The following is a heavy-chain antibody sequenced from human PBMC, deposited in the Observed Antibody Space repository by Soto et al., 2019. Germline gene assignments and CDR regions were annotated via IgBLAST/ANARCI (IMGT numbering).Heavy chain of an antibody. CDR3: ARHVFTWSYYDAFDI. Sequence: PSETLSLTCTVSGGSISSSSCHWGWIRQPPGKGLEWIASIKYSGTTFYNPSLKSRVTLSVDTSKNQFALKLSSVTAAETAVYYCARHVFTWSYYDAFDIWCQGTMVTV. CDR2: IKYSGTT. D-gene: IGHD1-26*01. V-gene: IGHV4-39*01. CDR1: GGSISSSSCH. J-gene: IGHJ3*02.